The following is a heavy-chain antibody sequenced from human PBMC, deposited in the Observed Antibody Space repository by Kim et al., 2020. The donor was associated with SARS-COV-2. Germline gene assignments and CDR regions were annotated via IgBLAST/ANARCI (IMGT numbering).Heavy chain of an antibody. V-gene: IGHV4-59*11. CDR1: SGYISNHY. J-gene: IGHJ5*01. Sequence: SETLSLTCTVYSGYISNHYWCWIRQPSGKGLEWIGDSHYSGSTNYNPSLKERVTMSVDTVMKQFSLRLRSVTAADREGYYCGRGFGDMQPRSWG. D-gene: IGHD3-16*01. CDR3: GRGFGDMQPRS. CDR2: SHYSGST.